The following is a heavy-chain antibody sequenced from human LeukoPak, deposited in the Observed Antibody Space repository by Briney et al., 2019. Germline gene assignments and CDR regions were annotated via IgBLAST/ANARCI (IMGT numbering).Heavy chain of an antibody. CDR2: IISYNGGT. CDR3: WIPAMGYGDAYDFDC. CDR1: GVTLTTVV. D-gene: IGHD4-17*01. Sequence: ATLYLSRTLSGVTLTTVVITGGGHASPQGREWRIWIISYNGGTRYAPKLQSRVTISVDTSTSTSYLKVRSLSSADTAVYYCWIPAMGYGDAYDFDCWGQGTLVTVSS. J-gene: IGHJ4*02. V-gene: IGHV1-18*01.